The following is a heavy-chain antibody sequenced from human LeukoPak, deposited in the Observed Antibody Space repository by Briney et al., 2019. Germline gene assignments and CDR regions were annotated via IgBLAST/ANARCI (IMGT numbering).Heavy chain of an antibody. D-gene: IGHD2-15*01. CDR2: INPNSGGT. J-gene: IGHJ4*02. CDR3: ASTAYCSGGSCPYTNDY. Sequence: ASVKVSCKASGYTFTGYYMHWVRQAPGQGLEWMGRINPNSGGTNYAQKFQGRVTMTRDTSISTAYMELSRLRSDDTAVYYCASTAYCSGGSCPYTNDYWRQGTLVTVSS. CDR1: GYTFTGYY. V-gene: IGHV1-2*06.